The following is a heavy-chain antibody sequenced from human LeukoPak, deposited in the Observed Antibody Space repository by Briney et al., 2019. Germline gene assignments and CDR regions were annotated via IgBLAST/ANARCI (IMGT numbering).Heavy chain of an antibody. CDR2: IYHSGST. Sequence: SETLSLTCTVSGGSISSSSYYWGWIRQPPGTGLEWIGSIYHSGSTYYNPSLKSRVTISVDTSKNQFSLKLSSVTAADTAVYYCARSITMIVDFDYWGQGTLVTVSS. D-gene: IGHD3-22*01. V-gene: IGHV4-39*07. CDR1: GGSISSSSYY. CDR3: ARSITMIVDFDY. J-gene: IGHJ4*02.